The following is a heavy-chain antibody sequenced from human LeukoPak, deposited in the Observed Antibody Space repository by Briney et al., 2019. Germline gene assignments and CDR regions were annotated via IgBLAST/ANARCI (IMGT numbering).Heavy chain of an antibody. J-gene: IGHJ6*03. CDR3: ARHTGSATIYYYYLYMDV. CDR2: IYAADSDT. CDR1: GFSFTNSW. Sequence: GESLKISCKGSGFSFTNSWIGWVRQMPGKGLEWMGVIYAADSDTRYSPSFQGQVTISVDKSISTAYLQWSSLEASDTAMYYCARHTGSATIYYYYLYMDVWAQGPRSPSP. V-gene: IGHV5-51*01. D-gene: IGHD4-11*01.